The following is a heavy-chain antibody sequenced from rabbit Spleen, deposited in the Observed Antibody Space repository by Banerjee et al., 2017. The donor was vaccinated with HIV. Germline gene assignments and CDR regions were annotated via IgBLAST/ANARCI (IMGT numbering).Heavy chain of an antibody. CDR2: IDPVFGIT. CDR3: ARDGAGGSYFAL. V-gene: IGHV1S45*01. Sequence: QEQLVESGGDLVKPGASLTLTCTASGVSFSSSSYMCWVRQAPGKGLEWIGYIDPVFGITYYANWVNGRFSISRENAQNTVFLQMTSLTAADTATYFCARDGAGGSYFALWGPGTLVTVS. CDR1: GVSFSSSSY. J-gene: IGHJ4*01. D-gene: IGHD8-1*01.